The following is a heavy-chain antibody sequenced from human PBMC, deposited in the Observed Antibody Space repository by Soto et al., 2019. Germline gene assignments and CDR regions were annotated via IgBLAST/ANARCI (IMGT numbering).Heavy chain of an antibody. Sequence: GGSLRLSCAASGFTFSSYAMSWVRQAPGKGLEWVSAISGSGGSTYYADSVKGRFTISRDNSKNTLYLQMNSLRAEDTAVYYCAKTPGVYSSSSPFDYWGQGTLVTVSS. J-gene: IGHJ4*02. CDR3: AKTPGVYSSSSPFDY. CDR2: ISGSGGST. V-gene: IGHV3-23*01. D-gene: IGHD6-6*01. CDR1: GFTFSSYA.